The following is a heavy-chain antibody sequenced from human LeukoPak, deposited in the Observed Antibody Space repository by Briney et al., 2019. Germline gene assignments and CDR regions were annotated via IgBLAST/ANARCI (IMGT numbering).Heavy chain of an antibody. V-gene: IGHV1-2*02. CDR2: ISPKSGGT. Sequence: GASVKVSCKASGYTFTGYYMHWVRQAPGQGLEWMGWISPKSGGTNYAQRFQGRVTMTRDTSISTVYMELSRLRSDGTAVYYCARDGSAAGAPNAFDIWGQGTMVTVSS. J-gene: IGHJ3*02. D-gene: IGHD6-13*01. CDR3: ARDGSAAGAPNAFDI. CDR1: GYTFTGYY.